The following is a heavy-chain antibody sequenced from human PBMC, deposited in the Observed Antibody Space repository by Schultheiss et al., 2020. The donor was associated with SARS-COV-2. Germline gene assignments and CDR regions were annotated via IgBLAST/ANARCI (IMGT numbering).Heavy chain of an antibody. CDR1: GSAFSNYA. CDR2: ISGAGNST. Sequence: GESLKISCAASGSAFSNYAMSWVRQPPGEGLEWVSSISGAGNSTYYADSVKGRFTISRDNSRNTLYLQMNSLRFEDTAVYYCAKESLWFGKTYFDSWGQGTLVTVSS. V-gene: IGHV3-23*01. D-gene: IGHD3-16*01. J-gene: IGHJ4*02. CDR3: AKESLWFGKTYFDS.